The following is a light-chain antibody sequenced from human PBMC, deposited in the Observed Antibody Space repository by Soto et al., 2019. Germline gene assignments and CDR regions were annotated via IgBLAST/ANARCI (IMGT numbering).Light chain of an antibody. V-gene: IGKV3-20*01. Sequence: EIGLTRSRFTLSFWRVEIATLSCRASQSVSSSYLAWYQKKPGKAPRLLSYGASSRATGIPDRFSGSGSGTDFTLTISRLEPEDFAFYYCQQYGSSPRKFGQGTKVDI. CDR3: QQYGSSPRK. J-gene: IGKJ1*01. CDR1: QSVSSSY. CDR2: GAS.